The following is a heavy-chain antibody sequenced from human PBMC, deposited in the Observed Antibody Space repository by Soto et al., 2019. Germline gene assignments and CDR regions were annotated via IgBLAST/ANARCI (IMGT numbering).Heavy chain of an antibody. J-gene: IGHJ4*02. Sequence: PSETLSLTCTVSGGSINTFYWSWVRQPAGKGLEWIGRIFSSGSTSFNPSLESRVEMSVDTSKNHFSLNLSSVTAADMAVYYCAREGSYSAYNFAHGIQLWSFDFWGQGALVTVSS. CDR1: GGSINTFY. D-gene: IGHD5-12*01. CDR2: IFSSGST. V-gene: IGHV4-4*07. CDR3: AREGSYSAYNFAHGIQLWSFDF.